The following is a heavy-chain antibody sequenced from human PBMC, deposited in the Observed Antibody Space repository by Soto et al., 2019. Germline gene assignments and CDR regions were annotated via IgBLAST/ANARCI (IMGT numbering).Heavy chain of an antibody. CDR1: GGSINNNFW. CDR2: IYQTGSI. J-gene: IGHJ5*02. D-gene: IGHD3-3*01. Sequence: QVQVQESGPGLVKPSGTLSLTCAVSGGSINNNFWSWVRQPPGKGLEWIGEIYQTGSINYNPSLRSRVTISVDTSKNQLSIKVDSVTAADTAFYYCVRGNDNYDFWNNWSLDPWGQGTLVTVSS. CDR3: VRGNDNYDFWNNWSLDP. V-gene: IGHV4-4*02.